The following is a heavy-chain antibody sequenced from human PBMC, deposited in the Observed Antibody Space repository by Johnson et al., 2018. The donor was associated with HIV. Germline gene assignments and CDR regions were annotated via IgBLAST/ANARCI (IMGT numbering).Heavy chain of an antibody. Sequence: QVQLVESGGGVVQPGRSLRLSCAASGFTFSNYVMHWVRQAPGKGLEWVAVISYDGSNKYYADSVKGRFTISRDNSKNKLYLQMNSLKTEDTALYYCTKGYNWNYCESWGQGTMVTVSS. D-gene: IGHD1-7*01. V-gene: IGHV3-30*04. CDR3: TKGYNWNYCES. CDR1: GFTFSNYV. CDR2: ISYDGSNK. J-gene: IGHJ3*01.